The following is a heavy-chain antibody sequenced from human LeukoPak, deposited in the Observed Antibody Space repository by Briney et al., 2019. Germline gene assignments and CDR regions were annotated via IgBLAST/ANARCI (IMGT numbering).Heavy chain of an antibody. CDR1: GFTFDDYG. V-gene: IGHV3-20*04. Sequence: GGSLRLSCAASGFTFDDYGMSWVRQAPGKGLEWVSGINWNGGSTGYADSVKGRFAISRDNAKNSLYLQMNSLKAEDTALYYCARGRRRGFGIAVAGSGGYWGQGTLVTVSS. CDR3: ARGRRRGFGIAVAGSGGY. J-gene: IGHJ4*02. D-gene: IGHD6-19*01. CDR2: INWNGGST.